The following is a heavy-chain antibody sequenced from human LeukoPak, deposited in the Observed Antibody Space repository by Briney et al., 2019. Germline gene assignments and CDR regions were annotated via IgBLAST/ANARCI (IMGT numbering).Heavy chain of an antibody. CDR1: GFTLSSYG. J-gene: IGHJ4*02. V-gene: IGHV3-21*01. CDR3: ARARGSGSNFDY. CDR2: ISSSSSYI. Sequence: PGGTLRLSCAASGFTLSSYGMSWVRQAPGKGLEWVSSISSSSSYIYYADSVKGRFTISRDNAKNSLYLQMNSLRAEDTAVYYCARARGSGSNFDYWGQGTLVTVSS. D-gene: IGHD3-10*01.